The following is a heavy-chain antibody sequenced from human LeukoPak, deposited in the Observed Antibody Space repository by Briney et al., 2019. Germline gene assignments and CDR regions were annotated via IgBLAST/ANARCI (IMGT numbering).Heavy chain of an antibody. CDR1: GYTFTSYG. J-gene: IGHJ4*02. CDR2: ISAYNGNT. CDR3: ARDVKGSSGWYYFDY. D-gene: IGHD6-19*01. Sequence: ASVKVSCKASGYTFTSYGISWVRQAPGQGLEWMGWISAYNGNTNYAQKLQGRVTMTTDTSTSTAYMELRSLRSDDTAVYYCARDVKGSSGWYYFDYWGQGTLVTVSS. V-gene: IGHV1-18*01.